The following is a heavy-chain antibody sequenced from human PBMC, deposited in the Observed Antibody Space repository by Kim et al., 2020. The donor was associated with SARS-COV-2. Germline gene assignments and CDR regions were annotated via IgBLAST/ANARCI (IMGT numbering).Heavy chain of an antibody. Sequence: GGSLRLSCAASGFTFSDHYMDWVRQAPGKGLEWVGRTRNKANSYTTEYAASAKGRFTISRDDSKNSLYLQINSLKTEDTALYYCARERREQTTYYGMDV. CDR3: ARERREQTTYYGMDV. V-gene: IGHV3-72*01. CDR2: TRNKANSYTT. CDR1: GFTFSDHY. J-gene: IGHJ6*01. D-gene: IGHD4-17*01.